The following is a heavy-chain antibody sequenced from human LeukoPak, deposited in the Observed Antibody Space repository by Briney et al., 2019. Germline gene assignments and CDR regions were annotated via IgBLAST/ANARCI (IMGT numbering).Heavy chain of an antibody. CDR3: ARAGKVVVAATRNGMDV. CDR2: IYTSGST. CDR1: GGSISSYY. Sequence: SETLSLTCTVSGGSISSYYWSWLRQPAGKGLEWIGRIYTSGSTNYNPSLKSRVTMSVDTSKNQFSLKLSSVTAADTAVYYCARAGKVVVAATRNGMDVWDQGTTVTVSS. V-gene: IGHV4-4*07. D-gene: IGHD2-15*01. J-gene: IGHJ6*02.